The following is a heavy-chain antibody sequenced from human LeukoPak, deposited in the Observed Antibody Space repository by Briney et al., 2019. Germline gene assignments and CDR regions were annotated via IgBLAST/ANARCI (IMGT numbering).Heavy chain of an antibody. CDR3: ARDSGSGGP. Sequence: GGSLRLSCAASGFTFSSYWMSWVRQPPGKGLEWVAHIKPDGSEKNYVDSVKGRFTLFRDDAKNSVYLQMNSLRVEDTAVYYCARDSGSGGPWGQGTPVTVSS. D-gene: IGHD6-19*01. CDR2: IKPDGSEK. V-gene: IGHV3-7*01. CDR1: GFTFSSYW. J-gene: IGHJ5*02.